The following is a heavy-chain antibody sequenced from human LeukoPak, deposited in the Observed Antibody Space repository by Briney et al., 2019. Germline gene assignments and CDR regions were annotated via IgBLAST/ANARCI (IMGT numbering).Heavy chain of an antibody. J-gene: IGHJ3*02. CDR2: ISSSGSSI. CDR3: ARVCSNTSCWGAFDI. Sequence: GGSLRLSCAASGFTVSSNYMNWIRQAPGKGLEWVSYISSSGSSIYYADSVKGRFTSSRDNAKNSLYLQMNSLRAEDTAVYYCARVCSNTSCWGAFDIWGQGTMVTVSS. CDR1: GFTVSSNY. V-gene: IGHV3-11*04. D-gene: IGHD2-2*01.